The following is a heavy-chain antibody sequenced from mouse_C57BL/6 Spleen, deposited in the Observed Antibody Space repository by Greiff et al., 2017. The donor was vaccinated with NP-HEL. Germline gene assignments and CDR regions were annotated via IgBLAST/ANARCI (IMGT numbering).Heavy chain of an antibody. V-gene: IGHV1-80*01. CDR3: ARSAYTRVMDY. J-gene: IGHJ4*01. Sequence: QVQLQQSGAELVKPGASVKISCKASGYAFSSYWMNWVKQRPGKGLEWIGQIYPGDGDTNYNGKFKGKATLTADKSSSTAYMQLSSLTSEDSAVYFCARSAYTRVMDYWGQGTSVTVSS. CDR2: IYPGDGDT. CDR1: GYAFSSYW.